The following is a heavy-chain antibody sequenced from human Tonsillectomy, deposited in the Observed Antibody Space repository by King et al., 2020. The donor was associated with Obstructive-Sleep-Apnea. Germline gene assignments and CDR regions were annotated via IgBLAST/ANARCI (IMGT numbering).Heavy chain of an antibody. CDR3: AYSGQGGNGGGVDV. CDR2: IIPMPGIL. CDR1: GGSFSGCV. D-gene: IGHD3-10*01. V-gene: IGHV1-69*09. Sequence: VQLVESGAELKKPGSSVKVSCKASGGSFSGCVITWVRQAPGQGLECVGRIIPMPGILSYAQKFQDRVTLTADESTSTFHMELSSLRSEDTAVYYCAYSGQGGNGGGVDVWGQGTLVTVSS. J-gene: IGHJ5*02.